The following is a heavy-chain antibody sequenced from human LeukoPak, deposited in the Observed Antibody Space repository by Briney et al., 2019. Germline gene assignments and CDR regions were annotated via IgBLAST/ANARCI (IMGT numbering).Heavy chain of an antibody. CDR2: IYYSGST. V-gene: IGHV4-38-2*02. CDR1: GYSISSGYY. CDR3: ARHPIAAAGTDNYYYYYYMDV. D-gene: IGHD6-13*01. J-gene: IGHJ6*03. Sequence: SETLSLTCTVSGYSISSGYYWGWIRQPPGKGLEWIGSIYYSGSTYYNPSLKSRVTISVDTSKNQFSLKLSSVTAADTAVYYCARHPIAAAGTDNYYYYYYMDVWGKGTTVTISS.